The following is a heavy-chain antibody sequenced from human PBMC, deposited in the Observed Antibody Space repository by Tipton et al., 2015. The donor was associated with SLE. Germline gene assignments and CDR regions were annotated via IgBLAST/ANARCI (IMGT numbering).Heavy chain of an antibody. V-gene: IGHV4-61*02. CDR1: GGSISRFRSY. CDR3: ARDEVVMPAAYYSYYYMDV. D-gene: IGHD2-2*01. Sequence: TLSLTCTVSGGSISRFRSYWNWIRQPAGKGLEWIGRIDFRGNTNYNPSLKSRVAISLDTSKNQFSLRLDSVTTGDTALYFCARDEVVMPAAYYSYYYMDVWGKGTTVTVPS. J-gene: IGHJ6*03. CDR2: IDFRGNT.